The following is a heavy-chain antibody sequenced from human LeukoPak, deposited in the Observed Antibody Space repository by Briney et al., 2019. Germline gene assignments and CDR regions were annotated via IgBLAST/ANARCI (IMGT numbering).Heavy chain of an antibody. V-gene: IGHV3-30*04. Sequence: SGGSLRLSCAASGFTFSSYAMHWVRQAPGKGLEWVAVISYDGSNKYYADSVKGRFTISRDNSKNTLYLQMNSLRAEDTAVYYCARDRNAKYGSGSYFHYWGQGTLVTVSS. CDR2: ISYDGSNK. J-gene: IGHJ4*02. CDR3: ARDRNAKYGSGSYFHY. D-gene: IGHD3-10*01. CDR1: GFTFSSYA.